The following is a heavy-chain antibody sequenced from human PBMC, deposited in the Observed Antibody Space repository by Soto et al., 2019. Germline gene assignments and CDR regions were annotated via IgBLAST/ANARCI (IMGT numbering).Heavy chain of an antibody. CDR2: IYYSGST. J-gene: IGHJ4*02. CDR3: ARHRGYDWSVFWPDPGNEY. D-gene: IGHD1-1*01. V-gene: IGHV4-39*01. CDR1: GGSISSSSYY. Sequence: SETLSLTCTVSGGSISSSSYYWGWIRQPPGKGLEWIGSIYYSGSTYYNPSLKSRVTISVDTSKNQFSLKLSSVTAADTAVYYCARHRGYDWSVFWPDPGNEYWGQGTLVTVSS.